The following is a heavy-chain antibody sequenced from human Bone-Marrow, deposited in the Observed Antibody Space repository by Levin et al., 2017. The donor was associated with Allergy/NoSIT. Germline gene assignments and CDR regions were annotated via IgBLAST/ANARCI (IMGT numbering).Heavy chain of an antibody. Sequence: PGGSLRLSCIASGFTFSSYSINWVRQAPGRGLEWVSSISGSRTYIYYADSVKGRFTISRDNAKNSVYLQINSLRGEDTAVYYCARGTMVRGIIFDYWGQGSLVTVSS. J-gene: IGHJ4*02. CDR1: GFTFSSYS. CDR3: ARGTMVRGIIFDY. D-gene: IGHD3-10*01. V-gene: IGHV3-21*01. CDR2: ISGSRTYI.